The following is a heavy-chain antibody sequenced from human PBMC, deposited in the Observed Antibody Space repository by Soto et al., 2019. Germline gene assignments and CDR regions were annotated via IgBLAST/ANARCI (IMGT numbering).Heavy chain of an antibody. CDR1: GFTFSSYW. Sequence: EVQLVESGGGLVQPGGSLRLSCAASGFTFSSYWMSWVRQAPGKGLEWVANIKQDGSEKYYVDSVKGRFTISRDNAKNSLYLQMNSLRDEDTAVYYWARGDGSYSSLEDAFDIWGQGKMVTVSS. D-gene: IGHD1-26*01. V-gene: IGHV3-7*04. J-gene: IGHJ3*02. CDR2: IKQDGSEK. CDR3: ARGDGSYSSLEDAFDI.